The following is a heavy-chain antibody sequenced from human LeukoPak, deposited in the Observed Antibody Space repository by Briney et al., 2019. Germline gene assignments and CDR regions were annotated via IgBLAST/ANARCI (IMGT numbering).Heavy chain of an antibody. CDR3: ARDLGVAGPRPGWASAFDI. D-gene: IGHD6-19*01. Sequence: GGSLRLSCAASGFTFSSHWMSWVRQAPGKGLEWVANIKQDGSEKYYVDSVKGRFTISRDNAKNSLYLQMNSLRAEDTALYYCARDLGVAGPRPGWASAFDIWGQGTMVTVSS. CDR1: GFTFSSHW. V-gene: IGHV3-7*03. J-gene: IGHJ3*02. CDR2: IKQDGSEK.